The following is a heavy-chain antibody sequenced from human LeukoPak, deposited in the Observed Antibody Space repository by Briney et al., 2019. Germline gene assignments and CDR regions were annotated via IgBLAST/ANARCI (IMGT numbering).Heavy chain of an antibody. D-gene: IGHD3-10*01. Sequence: GGSLRLSCAASGFTFTSYGISWVRQAPGQGLEWMGWISAYNGNTNYAQKLQGRVTMTTDTSTSTAYMELSSLRSEDTAVYYCARDLTMVRGARYRPYNWFAPWGQGTLVTVSS. V-gene: IGHV1-18*01. CDR3: ARDLTMVRGARYRPYNWFAP. J-gene: IGHJ5*02. CDR1: GFTFTSYG. CDR2: ISAYNGNT.